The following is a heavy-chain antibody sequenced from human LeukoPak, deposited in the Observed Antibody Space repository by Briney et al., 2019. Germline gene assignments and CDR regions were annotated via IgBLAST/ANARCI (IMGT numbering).Heavy chain of an antibody. D-gene: IGHD3-16*02. J-gene: IGHJ4*02. CDR3: ARGYDYVWGSYRPYYFDY. V-gene: IGHV4-34*01. CDR1: GGSFSGYY. Sequence: SETLSLTCAVYGGSFSGYYWSWIRQPPGKGLEWIGEINHSGSTNYNPSLKSRVTISVDTSKNQFSLKLSSVTAADTAVYYCARGYDYVWGSYRPYYFDYWGQGTLVTVSS. CDR2: INHSGST.